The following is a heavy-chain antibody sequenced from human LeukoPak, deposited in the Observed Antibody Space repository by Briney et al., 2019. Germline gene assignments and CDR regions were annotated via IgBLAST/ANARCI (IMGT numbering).Heavy chain of an antibody. D-gene: IGHD2-8*01. J-gene: IGHJ3*02. CDR3: ARTLRLNTPRAFDI. V-gene: IGHV3-7*05. Sequence: GGSLRFSCVVSGFTFSSYWMSWVRQAPGKGLDWVANIHEDGSDKYYVDSVKGRFTISRDNVKNSLYLQMNSLRAEDTAVYYCARTLRLNTPRAFDIWGQGTKVTVSS. CDR1: GFTFSSYW. CDR2: IHEDGSDK.